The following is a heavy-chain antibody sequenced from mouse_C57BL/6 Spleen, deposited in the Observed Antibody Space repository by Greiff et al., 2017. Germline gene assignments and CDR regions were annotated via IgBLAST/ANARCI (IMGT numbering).Heavy chain of an antibody. CDR1: GYTFTDYE. J-gene: IGHJ3*01. D-gene: IGHD2-4*01. Sequence: QVQLQQSGAELVRPGASVTLSCKASGYTFTDYEMHWVKQTPVHGLEWIGAIDPETGGTAYNQKFKGKAILTADKSSSTAYMELRSLTSEDSAVYYCTRYDYDGDGFAYWGKGTLVTVSA. CDR2: IDPETGGT. CDR3: TRYDYDGDGFAY. V-gene: IGHV1-15*01.